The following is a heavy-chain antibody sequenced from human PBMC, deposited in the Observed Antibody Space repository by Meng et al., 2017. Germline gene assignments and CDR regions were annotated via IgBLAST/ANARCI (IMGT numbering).Heavy chain of an antibody. D-gene: IGHD2-15*01. J-gene: IGHJ4*02. V-gene: IGHV1-18*01. CDR2: ISAYNGNT. CDR3: ARYCSGGSCYRSFDY. Sequence: ASVNVPRQASGYTFISYGISWVRQAPGQGLAWMGWISAYNGNTNYAQKLQGRVTMTTDTSTSTAYMELRSLRSDDTAVYYCARYCSGGSCYRSFDYWGQGTLVTVSS. CDR1: GYTFISYG.